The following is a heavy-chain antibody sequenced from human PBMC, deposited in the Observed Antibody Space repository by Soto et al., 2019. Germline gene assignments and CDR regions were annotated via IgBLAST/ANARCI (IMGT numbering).Heavy chain of an antibody. V-gene: IGHV1-2*02. CDR3: ARDARGTRGFDEMDI. CDR1: GYIFTGYH. Sequence: QVHLVQSGAEVKKPGASVKVSCKASGYIFTGYHIHWVRQATGRGLEWMGWINPNSGVTEYAQNFQGRVTMTRDTSFNVVYMEMSGLMSDETAVYYCARDARGTRGFDEMDIWGQGTTVTVSS. D-gene: IGHD3-9*01. CDR2: INPNSGVT. J-gene: IGHJ6*02.